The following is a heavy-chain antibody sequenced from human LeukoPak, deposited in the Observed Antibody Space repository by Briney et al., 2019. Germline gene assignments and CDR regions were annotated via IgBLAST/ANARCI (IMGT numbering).Heavy chain of an antibody. CDR3: AGGPRNFDY. Sequence: GGSLRLSCAASGFTFSSYEMNWVRQAPGKGLEWVSYISSSGSTIYYADSVKGRFTISRGNAKNSLYLQMNSLRAEDTAVYYCAGGPRNFDYWGQGTLVTVSS. V-gene: IGHV3-48*03. CDR1: GFTFSSYE. CDR2: ISSSGSTI. J-gene: IGHJ4*02.